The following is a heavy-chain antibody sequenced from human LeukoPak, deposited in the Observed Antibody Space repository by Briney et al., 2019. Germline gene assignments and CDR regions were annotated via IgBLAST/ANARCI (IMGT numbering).Heavy chain of an antibody. D-gene: IGHD3-16*02. V-gene: IGHV4-59*08. J-gene: IGHJ6*03. CDR2: IYVTGT. Sequence: SETLSLTCTVSGGSIGTYYWSCVRQSPGTGLEWIGYIYVTGTRYNPYLQSRVTISVDRSRNQFFLKMTSVTAADTAVYYCARHIGGGIEDMDVWGRGTKVTVSS. CDR3: ARHIGGGIEDMDV. CDR1: GGSIGTYY.